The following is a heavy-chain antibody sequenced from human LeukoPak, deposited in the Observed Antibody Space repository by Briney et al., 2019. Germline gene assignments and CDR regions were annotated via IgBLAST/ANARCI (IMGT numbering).Heavy chain of an antibody. D-gene: IGHD3/OR15-3a*01. CDR2: MNPNSGNT. CDR1: GYTFTSYG. J-gene: IGHJ4*02. V-gene: IGHV1-8*03. Sequence: ASVKVSCKASGYTFTSYGISWVRQAPGQGLEWMGWMNPNSGNTGYAQKFQGRVTITRNTSISTAYMELSSLRSEDTAVYYCARGPLRGLGYWGQGTLVTVSS. CDR3: ARGPLRGLGY.